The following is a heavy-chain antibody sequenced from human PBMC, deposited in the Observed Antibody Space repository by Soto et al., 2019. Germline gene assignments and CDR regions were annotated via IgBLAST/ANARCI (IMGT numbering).Heavy chain of an antibody. CDR3: ARQRTSVVTQAYFDV. J-gene: IGHJ4*02. CDR1: GGSISSGDYY. V-gene: IGHV4-30-4*01. D-gene: IGHD2-21*02. Sequence: PSETLSLTCTVSGGSISSGDYYWSWIRQPPGKGLEWIGYIYYSGSTYSNPSLKSRVSMSIDTSKDQFSLKLKSVTAADTALYFCARQRTSVVTQAYFDVWGPGSLVTVSS. CDR2: IYYSGST.